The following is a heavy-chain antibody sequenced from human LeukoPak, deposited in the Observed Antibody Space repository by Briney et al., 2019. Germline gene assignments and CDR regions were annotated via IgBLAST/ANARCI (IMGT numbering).Heavy chain of an antibody. J-gene: IGHJ4*02. D-gene: IGHD4-17*01. V-gene: IGHV1-8*03. CDR3: ARADYGMSSHALFGY. CDR2: INPNSGNT. Sequence: ASVKVSCKASGYTFTGYYIHWVRQAPGQGLEWMGWINPNSGNTGYAQKFQGRVTITRNTSISTAYMELSSLRSEDTAVYYCARADYGMSSHALFGYWGQGTLVTVSS. CDR1: GYTFTGYY.